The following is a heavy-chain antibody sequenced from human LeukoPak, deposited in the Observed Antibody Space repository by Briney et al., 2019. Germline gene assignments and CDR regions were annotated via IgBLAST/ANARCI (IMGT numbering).Heavy chain of an antibody. D-gene: IGHD3-22*01. CDR1: GGSISSGGYS. CDR3: ARARGIVAPGAFDI. CDR2: IYHSGST. V-gene: IGHV4-30-2*01. J-gene: IGHJ3*02. Sequence: SETLSLTCTVSGGSISSGGYSWSWIRQPPGKGLEWIGYIYHSGSTYYNPSLKSRVTISVDRSKNQFSLKLSSVTAADTAVYYWARARGIVAPGAFDIWGQGTMVTVSS.